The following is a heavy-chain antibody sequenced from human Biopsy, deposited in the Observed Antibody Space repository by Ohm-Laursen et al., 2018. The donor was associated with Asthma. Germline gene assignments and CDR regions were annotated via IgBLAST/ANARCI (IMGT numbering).Heavy chain of an antibody. J-gene: IGHJ4*02. D-gene: IGHD3-22*01. V-gene: IGHV4-31*03. CDR3: ARAQDYYDSRGYYRSFDY. CDR2: IYYRGCT. CDR1: YGSITSGGYY. Sequence: TLSLTCPVSYGSITSGGYYWTWIRQHPGKGLEWIGFIYYRGCTYYNPSLKSRVSISIDTSKNQFSLKLSSVTAADTAVYYCARAQDYYDSRGYYRSFDYWGQGTLVTVSS.